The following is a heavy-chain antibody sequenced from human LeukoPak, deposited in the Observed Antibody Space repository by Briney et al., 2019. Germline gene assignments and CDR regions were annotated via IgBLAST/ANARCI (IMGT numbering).Heavy chain of an antibody. D-gene: IGHD3-16*02. CDR2: INHSGST. CDR3: ARGRYYDYVWGSYRQRYFDY. V-gene: IGHV4-34*01. CDR1: GGSFSGYY. Sequence: SETLSLTYAVYGGSFSGYYWSWIRQPPGKGLEWIGEINHSGSTNYNPSLKSRVTISVDTSKNQFSLKLSSVTAADTAVYYCARGRYYDYVWGSYRQRYFDYWGQGTLVTVSS. J-gene: IGHJ4*02.